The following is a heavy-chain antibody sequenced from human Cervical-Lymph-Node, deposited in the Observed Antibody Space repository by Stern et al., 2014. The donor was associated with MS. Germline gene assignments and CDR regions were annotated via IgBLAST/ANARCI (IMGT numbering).Heavy chain of an antibody. CDR3: ARGCVTTENWFDH. J-gene: IGHJ5*02. CDR2: CNPSVDIT. D-gene: IGHD1-14*01. V-gene: IGHV1-46*01. Sequence: QVQLVQYGAEVNKHGASVTVSCNASGYTFTSHYIHWVRQTPGHGIEWIGICNPSVDITTAAPQFQGRLTMTRDTSTSTFNLHLSSLISDDSAVYYCARGCVTTENWFDHWGQGTLVTFSS. CDR1: GYTFTSHY.